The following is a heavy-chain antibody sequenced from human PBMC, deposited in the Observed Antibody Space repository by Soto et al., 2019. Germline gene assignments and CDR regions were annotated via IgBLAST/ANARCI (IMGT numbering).Heavy chain of an antibody. CDR1: GGTSSSYA. J-gene: IGHJ4*02. D-gene: IGHD3-22*01. CDR3: ARGYYDSSGYYSYYFDY. Sequence: SVKVSCKASGGTSSSYAISWVRQAPGQGLEWMGGIIPIFGTANYAQKFQGRVTITADESTSTAYMELSSLRSEDTAVYYCARGYYDSSGYYSYYFDYWGQGTLVTVSS. V-gene: IGHV1-69*13. CDR2: IIPIFGTA.